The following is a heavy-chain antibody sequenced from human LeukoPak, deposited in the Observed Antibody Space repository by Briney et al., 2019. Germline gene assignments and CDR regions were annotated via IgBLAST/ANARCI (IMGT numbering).Heavy chain of an antibody. Sequence: ASVKVSCKASGYTFTGYYTHWVRLAPGQGLEWIGRINPNSGGANFAQKFQGRVTMTRDTSISTAYMELSRLTSDDTAVYYCAREVGHSSSYYGRFDPWGQGTLVTVSS. D-gene: IGHD6-13*01. J-gene: IGHJ5*02. CDR1: GYTFTGYY. V-gene: IGHV1-2*06. CDR2: INPNSGGA. CDR3: AREVGHSSSYYGRFDP.